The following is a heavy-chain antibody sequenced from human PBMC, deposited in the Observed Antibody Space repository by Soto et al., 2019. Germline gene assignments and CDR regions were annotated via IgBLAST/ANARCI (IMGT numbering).Heavy chain of an antibody. D-gene: IGHD3-22*01. CDR1: GYTFTSYA. J-gene: IGHJ4*02. CDR2: INAGNGNT. Sequence: GASVKVSCKASGYTFTSYAMHWVRQAPGQRLEWMGWINAGNGNTKYSQKFQGRVTITRDTSASTAYMELSSLRSEDTAVYYCALREGTYYYDSSGYYYDYWGQGTLVTVSS. V-gene: IGHV1-3*01. CDR3: ALREGTYYYDSSGYYYDY.